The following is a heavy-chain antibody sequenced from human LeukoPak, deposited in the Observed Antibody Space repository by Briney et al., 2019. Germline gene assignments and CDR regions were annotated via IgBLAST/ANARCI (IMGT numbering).Heavy chain of an antibody. CDR3: AKARRDGYNYDY. CDR1: GFTFDDYA. Sequence: GGSLRLSCAASGFTFDDYAMHWVRQAPGKGLEWVSAISGSGGSTYYADSVKGRFTISRDNSKNTLYLQMSSLRAEDTAVYYCAKARRDGYNYDYWGQGTLVTVSS. D-gene: IGHD5-24*01. V-gene: IGHV3-23*01. J-gene: IGHJ4*02. CDR2: ISGSGGST.